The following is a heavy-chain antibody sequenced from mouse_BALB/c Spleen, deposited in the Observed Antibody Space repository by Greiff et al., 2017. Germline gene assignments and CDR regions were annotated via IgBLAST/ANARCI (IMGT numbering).Heavy chain of an antibody. J-gene: IGHJ2*01. CDR1: GFAFSSYD. V-gene: IGHV5-12-1*01. CDR3: AREGRYYFDY. CDR2: ISSGGGST. Sequence: DVHLVESGGGLVKPGGSLKLSCAASGFAFSSYDMSWVRQTPEKRLEWVAYISSGGGSTYYPDTVKGRFTISRDNAKNTLYLQMSSLKSEDTAMYYCAREGRYYFDYWGQGTTLTVSS.